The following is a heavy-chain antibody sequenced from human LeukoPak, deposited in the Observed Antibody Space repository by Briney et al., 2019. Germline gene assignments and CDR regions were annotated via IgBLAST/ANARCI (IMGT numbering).Heavy chain of an antibody. CDR3: ARGRRNYGSGSYYFHYYYMDV. Sequence: SETLSLTCTVSSGSISTSNYYWGWVRQPPGKGLEWIGSIYYSGSTYYNPSLKSRVTISVDTSKNQFSLKLSSVTAADTAVYYCARGRRNYGSGSYYFHYYYMDVWGKGTTVTISS. CDR2: IYYSGST. V-gene: IGHV4-39*07. CDR1: SGSISTSNYY. D-gene: IGHD3-10*01. J-gene: IGHJ6*03.